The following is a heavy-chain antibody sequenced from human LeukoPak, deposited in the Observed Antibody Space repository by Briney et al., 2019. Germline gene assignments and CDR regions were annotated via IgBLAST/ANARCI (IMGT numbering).Heavy chain of an antibody. Sequence: GGSLRLSCAASGFTFSSFSMNWVRQAPGKGLEWVSYISSGSGIIYYADSVEGRFTISRDNAKNSLYLQMNGLRAEDTAVYYCAKKAPYSGTVNFDYWGQGTLVTVCS. D-gene: IGHD1-26*01. CDR3: AKKAPYSGTVNFDY. CDR2: ISSGSGII. J-gene: IGHJ4*02. V-gene: IGHV3-48*01. CDR1: GFTFSSFS.